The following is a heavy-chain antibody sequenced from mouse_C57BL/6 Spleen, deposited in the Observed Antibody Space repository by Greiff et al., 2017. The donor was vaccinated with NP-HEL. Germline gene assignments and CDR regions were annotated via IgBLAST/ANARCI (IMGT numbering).Heavy chain of an antibody. Sequence: QVQLQQPGAELVKPGASVKMSCKASGYTFTSYWITWVKQRPGQGLEWIGDIYPGSGSTNYNEKFKSKATLTVDTSSSTAYMQLRSLTSADSAVYYVARKRTTVGYFDVWGTGTTVTVSS. CDR1: GYTFTSYW. CDR2: IYPGSGST. CDR3: ARKRTTVGYFDV. J-gene: IGHJ1*03. V-gene: IGHV1-55*01. D-gene: IGHD1-1*01.